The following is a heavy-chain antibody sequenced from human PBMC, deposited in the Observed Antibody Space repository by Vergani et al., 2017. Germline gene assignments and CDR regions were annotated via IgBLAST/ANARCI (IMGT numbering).Heavy chain of an antibody. CDR3: ARARSSSWSLVDY. CDR2: INAGNGNT. D-gene: IGHD6-13*01. J-gene: IGHJ4*02. Sequence: QVQLVQSGAEVKKPGASVKVSCKASGYTFTSYAMHWVRQAPGQRLEWMGWINAGNGNTKYSQKFQGRVTITRDTSASTAYMELSSLGSEDTAVYYCARARSSSWSLVDYWGQGTLVTVSS. V-gene: IGHV1-3*01. CDR1: GYTFTSYA.